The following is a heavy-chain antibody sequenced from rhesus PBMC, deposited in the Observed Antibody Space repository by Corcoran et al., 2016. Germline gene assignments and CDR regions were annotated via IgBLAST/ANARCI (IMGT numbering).Heavy chain of an antibody. J-gene: IGHJ4*01. CDR2: SYGSGSST. D-gene: IGHD3-28*01. CDR3: ARDRDYDSGYFDY. Sequence: QLQLQESGPGLVKPSETLSVTCAVFGGSISSSYWSWIRQAPGKGPEWIGYSYGSGSSTNCNPSLKSRVTLSVDTSKNQLSLKLSSVTAADTAVYYCARDRDYDSGYFDYWGQGVLVTVSS. V-gene: IGHV4-169*02. CDR1: GGSISSSY.